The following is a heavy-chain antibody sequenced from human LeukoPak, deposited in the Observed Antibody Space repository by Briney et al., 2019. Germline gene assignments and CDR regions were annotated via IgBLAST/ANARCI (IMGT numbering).Heavy chain of an antibody. CDR3: ARGYGGNSNWFDP. CDR2: INPESGGT. V-gene: IGHV1-2*06. CDR1: GYTFSDYY. J-gene: IGHJ5*02. D-gene: IGHD4-23*01. Sequence: ASVKVSCKASGYTFSDYYIHWVRQAPGEGLEWMGRINPESGGTNSAQMFQGRVTMTRDTSISTAYMDLSSLRSDDTAVYYCARGYGGNSNWFDPWGQGTLVTVSS.